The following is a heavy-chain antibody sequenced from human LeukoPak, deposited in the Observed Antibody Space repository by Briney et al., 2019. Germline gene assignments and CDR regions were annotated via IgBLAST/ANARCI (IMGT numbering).Heavy chain of an antibody. CDR3: ARRFDH. CDR1: GFTFNTYH. Sequence: PGGSLRLSCAASGFTFNTYHMNWVRLPPGKGLEWVSSISSSGTYMYCADSLKGRFTISRDDAKNSLYLQMDSLRAEDTAVYYCARRFDHWGQGTLVTVSS. V-gene: IGHV3-21*01. J-gene: IGHJ4*02. CDR2: ISSSGTYM.